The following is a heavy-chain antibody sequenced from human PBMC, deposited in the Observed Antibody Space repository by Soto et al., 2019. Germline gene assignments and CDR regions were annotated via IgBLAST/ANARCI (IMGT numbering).Heavy chain of an antibody. CDR3: ARLGGDYGGVDYFFDY. Sequence: PGESLKISCKGSGYSFSTYWIGWVRQMPGKGLEWMGIIYPADSDTRYSPSFQGQVTISADRSTSTAYLQWSSLKASDTAMYYCARLGGDYGGVDYFFDYWGQGTLVTVSS. CDR2: IYPADSDT. V-gene: IGHV5-51*01. D-gene: IGHD4-17*01. CDR1: GYSFSTYW. J-gene: IGHJ4*01.